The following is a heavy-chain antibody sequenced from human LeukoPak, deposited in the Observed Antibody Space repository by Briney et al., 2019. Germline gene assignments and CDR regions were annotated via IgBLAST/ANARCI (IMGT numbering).Heavy chain of an antibody. J-gene: IGHJ4*02. D-gene: IGHD6-13*01. Sequence: SQTLSLTCAVSGGSISSGGYSWSWIRQPPGKGLEWIGYIYHSGSTYYNPSLKSRVTISVDRSKNQFSLKLSSVTAADTAVYYCARGMWAAATFDYWGQGTLVTVSS. CDR2: IYHSGST. V-gene: IGHV4-30-2*01. CDR3: ARGMWAAATFDY. CDR1: GGSISSGGYS.